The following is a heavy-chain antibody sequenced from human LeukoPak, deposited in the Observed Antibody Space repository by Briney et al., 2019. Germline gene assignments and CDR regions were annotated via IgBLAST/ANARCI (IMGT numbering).Heavy chain of an antibody. V-gene: IGHV3-30*02. J-gene: IGHJ4*02. CDR3: AKAREALGYYYGSGSYPADY. Sequence: PGGSLRLSCAASGFTFSSYGMHWVRQAPGKGLEWVAFIRYDGSNKYYADSVKGRFTISRDNSKNTLYLQMNSLRAEDTAVYYCAKAREALGYYYGSGSYPADYWGQGTLVTVSS. D-gene: IGHD3-10*01. CDR2: IRYDGSNK. CDR1: GFTFSSYG.